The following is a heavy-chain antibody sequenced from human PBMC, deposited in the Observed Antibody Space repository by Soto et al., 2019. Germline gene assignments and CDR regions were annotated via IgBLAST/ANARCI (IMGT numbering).Heavy chain of an antibody. Sequence: QVQLVQSGAEVKKPGASVKVSCKASGYTFTSYAMHWVRQAPGQRLEWMGGINAGNGNTKYSQKFQGRVTITRDTSASTAYMELSSLRSDDTAVYYCARGPGGPDGPGDYWGQGTLVPVSS. CDR3: ARGPGGPDGPGDY. V-gene: IGHV1-3*01. CDR2: INAGNGNT. D-gene: IGHD2-15*01. CDR1: GYTFTSYA. J-gene: IGHJ4*02.